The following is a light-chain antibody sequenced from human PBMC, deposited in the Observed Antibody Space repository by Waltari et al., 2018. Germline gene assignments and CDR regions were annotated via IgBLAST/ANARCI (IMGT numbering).Light chain of an antibody. V-gene: IGKV3-15*01. CDR1: QSVSSF. Sequence: VVMTQSQATLSVSPGERATLSCRASQSVSSFVAWYQQKPSQAPRLLIYGASTRATGIPARFSGSGSGTEFTLTISSLQSEDFAVYYCQQYNDWPPLTFGGGTKVEIK. CDR3: QQYNDWPPLT. J-gene: IGKJ4*01. CDR2: GAS.